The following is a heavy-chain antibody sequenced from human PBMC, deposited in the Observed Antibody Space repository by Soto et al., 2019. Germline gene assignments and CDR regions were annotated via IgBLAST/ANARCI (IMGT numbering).Heavy chain of an antibody. CDR3: TRVDDSSGYLDY. Sequence: GGSLRLSCTASGFTFGDYAMSWVRQAPGKGLEWVGFIRSKAYGGTTEYAASVKGRFTISRDDSKSIAYLQMNSPKTEDTAVYYCTRVDDSSGYLDYWGQGTLVTVSS. CDR2: IRSKAYGGTT. V-gene: IGHV3-49*04. J-gene: IGHJ4*02. CDR1: GFTFGDYA. D-gene: IGHD3-22*01.